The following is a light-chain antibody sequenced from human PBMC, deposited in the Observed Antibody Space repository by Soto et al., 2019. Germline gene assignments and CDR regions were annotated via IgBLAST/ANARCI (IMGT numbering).Light chain of an antibody. CDR1: SSNIGANYD. J-gene: IGLJ3*02. V-gene: IGLV1-40*01. CDR2: GNN. CDR3: CSYAGSSTWV. Sequence: QSVLTQPPSVSGAPGQRVTISCTGSSSNIGANYDVHWYLQLPGTAPKLLIYGNNHRPSGVPDRFSGSKSGTSASLAISGLQAEDEADYYCCSYAGSSTWVFGGGTKVTVL.